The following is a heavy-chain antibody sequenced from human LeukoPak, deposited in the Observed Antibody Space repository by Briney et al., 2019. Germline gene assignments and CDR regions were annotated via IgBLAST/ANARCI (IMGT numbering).Heavy chain of an antibody. D-gene: IGHD1-26*01. CDR2: ISASGGST. V-gene: IGHV3-23*01. CDR1: GFTFSSYT. Sequence: AGGSLRLSCAASGFTFSSYTMNWVRQAPGKGLEWVSGISASGGSTYYADSVKGRFTISRDNSKNTLYLQMNSLRAEDTAVYYCAKGGSYSLSHAFDIWGQGTMVTASS. CDR3: AKGGSYSLSHAFDI. J-gene: IGHJ3*02.